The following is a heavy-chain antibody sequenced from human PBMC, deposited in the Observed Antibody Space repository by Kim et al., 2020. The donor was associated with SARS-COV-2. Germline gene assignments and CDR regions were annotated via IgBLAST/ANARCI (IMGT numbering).Heavy chain of an antibody. CDR3: VKESRGYASVETMVAFDK. Sequence: GGSLRLSCAASGFPFGGFAMAWVRQAPGKGLEWVSTISGSGASQFYADSVRGRFIISRDNSNNTVTLQLNSLRGEDTAMYYCVKESRGYASVETMVAFDKWGQGTLVTVSS. CDR2: ISGSGASQ. J-gene: IGHJ4*02. D-gene: IGHD3-10*01. V-gene: IGHV3-23*01. CDR1: GFPFGGFA.